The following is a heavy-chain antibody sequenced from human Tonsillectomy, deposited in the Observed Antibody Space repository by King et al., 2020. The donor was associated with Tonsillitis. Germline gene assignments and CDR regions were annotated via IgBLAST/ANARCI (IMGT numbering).Heavy chain of an antibody. V-gene: IGHV3-23*04. J-gene: IGHJ6*02. Sequence: VQLVESGGGLVQPGGSLRLSCAASGFTFSYYGMSWVRQAPGKGLEWVSVISGTVGSTYYADSVKGRFTISRDNSKNTLYLQMNSLRAEDTAVYYCAKDPTAHAAYYYYAMDVWGQGTTVTVSS. CDR2: ISGTVGST. CDR1: GFTFSYYG. CDR3: AKDPTAHAAYYYYAMDV.